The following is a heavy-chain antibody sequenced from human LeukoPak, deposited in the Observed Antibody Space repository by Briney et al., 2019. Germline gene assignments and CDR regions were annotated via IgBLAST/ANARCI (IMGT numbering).Heavy chain of an antibody. CDR2: ISYDGSNK. V-gene: IGHV3-30*18. Sequence: GGSLRLSCAASGFTFSSYGMHCVRQAPGKGLEWVAVISYDGSNKYYADSVKGRFTISRDNSKNTLYLQMNSLRAEDTAVYYCAKNSYDSSSWGQGSLVTVSS. CDR1: GFTFSSYG. J-gene: IGHJ5*02. D-gene: IGHD3-22*01. CDR3: AKNSYDSSS.